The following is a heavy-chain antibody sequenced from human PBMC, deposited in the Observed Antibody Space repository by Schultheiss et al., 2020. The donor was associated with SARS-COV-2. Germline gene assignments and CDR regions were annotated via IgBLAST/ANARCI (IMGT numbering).Heavy chain of an antibody. CDR2: ISGSGGST. V-gene: IGHV3-23*01. CDR1: GGSISSSN. D-gene: IGHD3-10*01. J-gene: IGHJ4*02. CDR3: ARDHGGSGSYYAFGY. Sequence: GGSLRLSCAVSGGSISSSNWWSWVRQPPGKGLEWVSAISGSGGSTYYADSVKGRFTISRDNAKNSLYLQMNSLRDEDTAVYYCARDHGGSGSYYAFGYWGQGTLVTVSS.